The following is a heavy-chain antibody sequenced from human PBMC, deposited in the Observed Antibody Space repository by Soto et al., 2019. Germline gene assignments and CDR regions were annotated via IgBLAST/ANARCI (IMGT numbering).Heavy chain of an antibody. D-gene: IGHD4-17*01. J-gene: IGHJ2*01. CDR2: ITSSGDKS. CDR3: AKAPRGGLYGDWYFAR. CDR1: VLPVIAYA. V-gene: IGHV3-23*01. Sequence: GVSLKLSFSGSVLPVIAYAMTGVRLPTGRGLDYGSAITSSGDKSWYADCVKGRFTVSRDNSKSTLYLQMNSLRGEDTAIYYCAKAPRGGLYGDWYFARWGRGNLVTVS.